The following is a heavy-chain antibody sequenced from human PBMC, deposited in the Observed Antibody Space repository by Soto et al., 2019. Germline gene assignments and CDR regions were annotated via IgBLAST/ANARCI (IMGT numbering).Heavy chain of an antibody. J-gene: IGHJ4*02. Sequence: QVQLVQSGAEVKKPGASVKVSCKASGYTFTSYDINWVRQATGQGLEWMGWMNPNSGNTGYAQKFQGRVTMTRNTSISKAYMDLINMRTENTAVYYCARTLYGDNVDYWAQVTLITVSS. V-gene: IGHV1-8*01. CDR1: GYTFTSYD. D-gene: IGHD4-17*01. CDR2: MNPNSGNT. CDR3: ARTLYGDNVDY.